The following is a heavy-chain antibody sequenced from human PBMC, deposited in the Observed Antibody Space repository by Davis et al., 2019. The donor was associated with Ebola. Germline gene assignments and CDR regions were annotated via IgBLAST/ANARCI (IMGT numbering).Heavy chain of an antibody. V-gene: IGHV3-23*01. CDR3: AKDLTSYYGSGDFFDY. CDR1: GFLSSSYA. CDR2: ISASGGAT. J-gene: IGHJ4*02. D-gene: IGHD3-10*01. Sequence: PGGPLRLPCAASGFLSSSYAMRGVRQAPGRGLEWVSSISASGGATFYADSVKGRIVMSRDNSNDTLYLRMNNLRAEDTAIYYCAKDLTSYYGSGDFFDYWGQGILVTVSS.